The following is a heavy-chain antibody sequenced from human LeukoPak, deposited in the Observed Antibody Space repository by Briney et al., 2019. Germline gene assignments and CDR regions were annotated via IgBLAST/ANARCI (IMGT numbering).Heavy chain of an antibody. V-gene: IGHV3-21*01. CDR2: ISSSSSYI. Sequence: GGSLRLSCAASGFTFSSYSMNWVRQAPGKGLEWVSSISSSSSYIYYADSVKGRFTISRDNAKNSLYLQMYSLRAEDTAVYYCARGIAVAGAKGIDYWGQGTLVTVSS. CDR3: ARGIAVAGAKGIDY. CDR1: GFTFSSYS. D-gene: IGHD6-19*01. J-gene: IGHJ4*02.